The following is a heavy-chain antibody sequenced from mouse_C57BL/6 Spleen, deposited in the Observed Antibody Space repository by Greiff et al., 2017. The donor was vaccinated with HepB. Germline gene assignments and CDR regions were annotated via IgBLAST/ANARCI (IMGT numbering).Heavy chain of an antibody. D-gene: IGHD1-1*01. V-gene: IGHV1-63*01. Sequence: VMLVESGAELVRPGTSVKMSCKASGYTFTNYWIGWAKQRPGHGLEWIGDIYPGGGYTNYNEKFKGKATLTADKSSSTAYMQFSSLTSEDSAIYYCARGVTVVATRYFDVWGTGTTVTVSS. CDR3: ARGVTVVATRYFDV. CDR2: IYPGGGYT. J-gene: IGHJ1*03. CDR1: GYTFTNYW.